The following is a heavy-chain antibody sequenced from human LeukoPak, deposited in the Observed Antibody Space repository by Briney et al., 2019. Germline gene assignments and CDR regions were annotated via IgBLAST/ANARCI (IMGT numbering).Heavy chain of an antibody. CDR1: GFTFGSYW. V-gene: IGHV3-74*01. Sequence: SGGSLRLSCAASGFTFGSYWMHWVRQVPGKGLVWVSRINSDGSSTIYADSVKGRFTISRDNAKNTLYLQMNSLRAEDTAVYYCARELSSGWYYFDYWGQGTLVTVSS. D-gene: IGHD6-19*01. J-gene: IGHJ4*02. CDR3: ARELSSGWYYFDY. CDR2: INSDGSST.